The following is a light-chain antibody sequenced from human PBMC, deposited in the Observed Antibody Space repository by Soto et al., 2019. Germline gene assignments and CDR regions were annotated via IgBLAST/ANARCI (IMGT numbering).Light chain of an antibody. J-gene: IGLJ2*01. CDR3: CSYAGSYTLEV. CDR1: SSDVGGYNY. V-gene: IGLV2-11*01. Sequence: QSALTQPRSVSGSPGQSVTISCTGTSSDVGGYNYVSWYQQHPGKAPKLMIYDVSKRPSGVPDRFSGSKSGNTASLPISGLQAEDEADYYCCSYAGSYTLEVFGGGTKLTVL. CDR2: DVS.